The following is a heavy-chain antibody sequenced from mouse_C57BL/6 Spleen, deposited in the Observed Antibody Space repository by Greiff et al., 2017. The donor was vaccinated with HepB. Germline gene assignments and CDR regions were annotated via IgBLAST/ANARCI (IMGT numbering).Heavy chain of an antibody. V-gene: IGHV1-74*01. J-gene: IGHJ4*01. D-gene: IGHD3-2*02. CDR1: GYTFTSYW. CDR2: IHPSDSDT. Sequence: QVQLQQPGAELVKPGASVKVSCKASGYTFTSYWMHWVKQRPGQGLEWIGRIHPSDSDTNYNQKFKGKATLTVDKSSSTAYMQLSSLTSEDSAVYYCEIEVTQATFWYAMDYWGQGTSVTVSS. CDR3: EIEVTQATFWYAMDY.